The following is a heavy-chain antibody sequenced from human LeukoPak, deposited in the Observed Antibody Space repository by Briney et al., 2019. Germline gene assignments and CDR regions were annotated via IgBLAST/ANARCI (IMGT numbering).Heavy chain of an antibody. Sequence: ASVKVSCKASGGTFSSYAISWVRQAPGQGLEWMGGIIPIFGTANYAQKFQGRVTIAADKSTSTAYMELSSLRSEDTAVYYCARGTYYGILTGYTRGFDYWGQGTLVTVSS. CDR2: IIPIFGTA. D-gene: IGHD3-9*01. CDR1: GGTFSSYA. J-gene: IGHJ4*02. V-gene: IGHV1-69*06. CDR3: ARGTYYGILTGYTRGFDY.